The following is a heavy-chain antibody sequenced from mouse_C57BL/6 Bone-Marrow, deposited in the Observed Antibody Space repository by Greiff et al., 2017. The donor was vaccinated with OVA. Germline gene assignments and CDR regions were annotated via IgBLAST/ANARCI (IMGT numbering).Heavy chain of an antibody. CDR3: ARLHSKSYAMDY. J-gene: IGHJ4*01. CDR1: EYEFPSHD. CDR2: INSDGGST. V-gene: IGHV5-2*01. D-gene: IGHD2-5*01. Sequence: CGGGLVQPGESLKLSCESNEYEFPSHDMSWVRKTPEKRLELVAAINSDGGSTYYPDTMERRFIISRNNTKKARDQQMSRLRGEDTAEYYCARLHSKSYAMDYWGQGTSVTVSS.